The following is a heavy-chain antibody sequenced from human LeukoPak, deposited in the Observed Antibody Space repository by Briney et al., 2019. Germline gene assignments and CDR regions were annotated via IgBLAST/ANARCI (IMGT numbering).Heavy chain of an antibody. V-gene: IGHV4-59*01. CDR2: IYYSGST. CDR1: GGSISSYY. CDR3: ARSRKVALKYYYYYMDV. D-gene: IGHD6-13*01. Sequence: SETLSLTCTVSGGSISSYYWSWIRQPPGKGLEWIGYIYYSGSTNYNPSLKSRVTISVDTSKNQFSLKLSSVTAADTAVYYCARSRKVALKYYYYYMDVWGKGTTVTISS. J-gene: IGHJ6*03.